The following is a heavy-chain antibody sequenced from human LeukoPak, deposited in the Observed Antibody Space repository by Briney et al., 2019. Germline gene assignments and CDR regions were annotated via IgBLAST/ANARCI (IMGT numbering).Heavy chain of an antibody. D-gene: IGHD2-2*01. CDR2: IYSGGST. Sequence: GGSRRLSCAASGFTFSTEVMSWARQAPGKGLEWVSVIYSGGSTYYADSVKGRFTISRDNSKNTLYLQMNSLRAEDTAVYYCARDIIRHAGAFDIWGQGTMVTVSS. CDR3: ARDIIRHAGAFDI. J-gene: IGHJ3*02. CDR1: GFTFSTEV. V-gene: IGHV3-53*01.